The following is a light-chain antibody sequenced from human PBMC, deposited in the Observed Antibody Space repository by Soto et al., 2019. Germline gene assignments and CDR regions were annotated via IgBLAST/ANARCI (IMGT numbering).Light chain of an antibody. Sequence: DIQMTQSPSTLSGSVGDRVTITCRESQFIAVYLNWYDQKPGKAPKFXIYATSSLQSGVPSRFSGSASGTDCTLTISTLQPEDFATDYCLQSYTTPPTFGQGTKVDIK. CDR2: ATS. CDR1: QFIAVY. J-gene: IGKJ1*01. V-gene: IGKV1-39*01. CDR3: LQSYTTPPT.